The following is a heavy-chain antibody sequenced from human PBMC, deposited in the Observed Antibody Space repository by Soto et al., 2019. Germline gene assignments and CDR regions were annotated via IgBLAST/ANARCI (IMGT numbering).Heavy chain of an antibody. CDR3: AKEDYDFWSGYYTLFDY. D-gene: IGHD3-3*01. CDR2: ISGSGGST. V-gene: IGHV3-23*01. J-gene: IGHJ4*02. CDR1: GFTFSSYA. Sequence: LRLSCSASGFTFSSYAMSWVRQAPGKGLEWVSAISGSGGSTYYADSVKGRFTISRDNSKNTLYLQMNSLRAEDTAVYYCAKEDYDFWSGYYTLFDYWGQGTLVTVSS.